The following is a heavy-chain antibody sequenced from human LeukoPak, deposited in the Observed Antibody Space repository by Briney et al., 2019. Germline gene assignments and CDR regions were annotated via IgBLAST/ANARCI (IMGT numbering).Heavy chain of an antibody. CDR3: ARGGQGGYCSSTSCYLLDY. V-gene: IGHV1-69*05. Sequence: ASVKVSCKASGGTFSSYAISWVRQAPGQGLEWMGGIIPIFGTANYAQKFQGRVTITRDTSASTAYMELSSLRSEDTAVYYCARGGQGGYCSSTSCYLLDYWGQGTLVTVSS. CDR2: IIPIFGTA. J-gene: IGHJ4*02. CDR1: GGTFSSYA. D-gene: IGHD2-2*01.